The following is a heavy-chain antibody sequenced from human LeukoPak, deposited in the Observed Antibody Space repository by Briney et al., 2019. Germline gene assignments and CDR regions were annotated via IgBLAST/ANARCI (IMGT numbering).Heavy chain of an antibody. Sequence: PSETLSLTCTVSSGSISSGGYYWVWIRQPPGKGLEWIGSIYYSGTSYYNPSLTGRVTISVDTSKNQFSLKLSSVTAADTAVYYCASSPRTIWSGFSQPPYYFDNWGQGTLVSVSS. J-gene: IGHJ4*02. CDR1: SGSISSGGYY. CDR2: IYYSGTS. V-gene: IGHV4-39*07. D-gene: IGHD3-3*01. CDR3: ASSPRTIWSGFSQPPYYFDN.